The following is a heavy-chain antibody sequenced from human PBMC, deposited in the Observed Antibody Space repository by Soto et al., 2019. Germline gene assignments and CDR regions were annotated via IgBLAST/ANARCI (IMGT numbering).Heavy chain of an antibody. Sequence: PSETLSLTCTVSGGSISSGDYYWSWIRQPPGKGLEWIGYIYYSGSTYYNPSLKSRVTISVDTSKNQFSLKLSSVTAADTAVYYCARVDTAMVNFDYWGQGTLVTVSS. V-gene: IGHV4-30-4*01. CDR1: GGSISSGDYY. CDR2: IYYSGST. CDR3: ARVDTAMVNFDY. J-gene: IGHJ4*02. D-gene: IGHD5-18*01.